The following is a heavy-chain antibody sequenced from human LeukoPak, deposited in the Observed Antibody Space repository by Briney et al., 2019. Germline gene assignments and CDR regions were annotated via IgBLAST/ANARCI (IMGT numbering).Heavy chain of an antibody. Sequence: ASVKVSRKAFGHSLTSYSMHWVRQAPGQGLEWMGIINPSGGSTSYAQKFQGRVTMTRDTSTSTVYMEVTSLRSEDTAVYYCARGFDGLRLKGQYFDYWGQGTLVTVSS. D-gene: IGHD5/OR15-5a*01. CDR1: GHSLTSYS. V-gene: IGHV1-46*01. CDR2: INPSGGST. J-gene: IGHJ4*02. CDR3: ARGFDGLRLKGQYFDY.